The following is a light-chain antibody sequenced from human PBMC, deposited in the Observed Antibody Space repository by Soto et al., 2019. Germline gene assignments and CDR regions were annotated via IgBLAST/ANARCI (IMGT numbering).Light chain of an antibody. J-gene: IGKJ4*01. Sequence: EIVMTQSPGTLSLSPGERATLSCRASQSVSSSYLAWYQQKPGQAPRLLTYGASSRDTGIPDRFSGGGSGTDVTLTISRLEPEDFAVYYCQQFSSYPLTFGGGTRWIT. CDR2: GAS. V-gene: IGKV3-20*01. CDR3: QQFSSYPLT. CDR1: QSVSSSY.